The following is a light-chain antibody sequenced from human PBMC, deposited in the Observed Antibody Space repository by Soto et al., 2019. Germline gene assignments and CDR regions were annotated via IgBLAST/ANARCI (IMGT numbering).Light chain of an antibody. CDR1: GSNIGNDY. V-gene: IGLV1-51*01. Sequence: QSVLTQPPSVSAAPGQKVTISCSGGGSNIGNDYVSWYQHHPGTAPKLLIYDNNKRPSGIPDRFSGSKSGTPATLGITGLQTGDEADYYCGTWDSSLSAYVFGTGTKVTVL. J-gene: IGLJ1*01. CDR2: DNN. CDR3: GTWDSSLSAYV.